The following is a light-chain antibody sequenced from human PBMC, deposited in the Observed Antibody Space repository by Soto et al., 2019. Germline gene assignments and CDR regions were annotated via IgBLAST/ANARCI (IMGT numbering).Light chain of an antibody. Sequence: DIQMTQSPSTLSASEGDRVTISCRASETVNVWLAWYQQKPGKAPKLLSYKASSLEAGVPSRFSASGSGTELTLTISSLQPDDFATYYCQQYNSYPYTFGQGTKVEVK. CDR2: KAS. CDR3: QQYNSYPYT. V-gene: IGKV1-5*03. CDR1: ETVNVW. J-gene: IGKJ2*01.